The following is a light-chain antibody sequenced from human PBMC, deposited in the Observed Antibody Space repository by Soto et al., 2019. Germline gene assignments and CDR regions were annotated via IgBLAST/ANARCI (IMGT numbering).Light chain of an antibody. CDR2: EVT. CDR1: SSDVGDNP. Sequence: QSALTQPASVSGSPGQSITISCTGTSSDVGDNPVSWYQQHPGKAPKLMIYEVTKRPSGVPDRFSGSKSGNTASLTVSGLQAEDEADYYCSSYAGSNNLFFGGGTKLTVL. J-gene: IGLJ2*01. V-gene: IGLV2-8*01. CDR3: SSYAGSNNLF.